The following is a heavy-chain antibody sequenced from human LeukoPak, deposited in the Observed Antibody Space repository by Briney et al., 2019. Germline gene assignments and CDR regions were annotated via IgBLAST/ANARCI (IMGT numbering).Heavy chain of an antibody. D-gene: IGHD3-22*01. Sequence: PGGSLRLSCAASGFTFSSYAMHWVRQAPGKGLEWVAVISYDGSNKYYADSVKGRSTVSRDNSKNTLYLQMNSLRAEDTAVYYCAKDVVTMIPSNPGHYYYYYMDVWGKGTTVTVSS. V-gene: IGHV3-30*04. CDR1: GFTFSSYA. CDR2: ISYDGSNK. J-gene: IGHJ6*03. CDR3: AKDVVTMIPSNPGHYYYYYMDV.